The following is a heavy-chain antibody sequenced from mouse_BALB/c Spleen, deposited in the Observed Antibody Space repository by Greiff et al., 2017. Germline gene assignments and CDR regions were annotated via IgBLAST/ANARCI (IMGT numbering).Heavy chain of an antibody. CDR2: IDPETGGT. V-gene: IGHV1-15*01. CDR1: GYTFTDYE. CDR3: TRSFRGAMDY. Sequence: VQLQESGAELVRPGASVTLSCKASGYTFTDYEMHWVKQTPVHGLEWIGAIDPETGGTAYNQKFKGKATLTADKSSSTAYMELRSLTSEDSAVYYCTRSFRGAMDYWGQGTSVTVSS. J-gene: IGHJ4*01.